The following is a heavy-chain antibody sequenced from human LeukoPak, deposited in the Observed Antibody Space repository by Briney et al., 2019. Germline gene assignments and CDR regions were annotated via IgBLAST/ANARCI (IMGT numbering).Heavy chain of an antibody. V-gene: IGHV3-15*01. D-gene: IGHD3-3*01. CDR3: TTDSLTIFGVVRTNFDY. J-gene: IGHJ4*02. CDR2: IKSIANGETT. CDR1: GFTLSNAW. Sequence: GGSLRLSCAASGFTLSNAWMNWVRQAPSKGLEWVGLIKSIANGETTDYAAPVKGRFTISRDDSKNTLYLQMNSLKTEDTAVYYCTTDSLTIFGVVRTNFDYWGQGTLVTVSS.